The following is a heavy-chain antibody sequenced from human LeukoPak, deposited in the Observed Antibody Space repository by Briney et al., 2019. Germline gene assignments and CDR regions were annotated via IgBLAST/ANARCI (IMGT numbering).Heavy chain of an antibody. CDR2: INHSGST. V-gene: IGHV4-34*01. CDR3: ARGSRDGYNLGYYFDN. Sequence: SETLSLTCAVYGGSFSGYYWSWVRQPPGEGLEWIGEINHSGSTNYNPSLKSRVTISVDTSKNQFSLKLSSVTAADTAVYYCARGSRDGYNLGYYFDNWGQGTLVTVSS. J-gene: IGHJ4*02. CDR1: GGSFSGYY. D-gene: IGHD5-24*01.